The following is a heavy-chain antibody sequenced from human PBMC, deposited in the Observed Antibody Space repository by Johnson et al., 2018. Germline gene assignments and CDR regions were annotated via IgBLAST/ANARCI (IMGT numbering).Heavy chain of an antibody. Sequence: QVQLQQWGAGLLEPSVTLSLTCAVYGGSFSGYYWSWIRQPPGKGLEWIGEINHSGSTNYNPSLKSRVTISVDTSKNQFSLKLSYVTAADTAVEYGAQDWSWTWGAFDIWGQGTRVTVSS. CDR1: GGSFSGYY. J-gene: IGHJ3*02. V-gene: IGHV4-34*01. CDR2: INHSGST. CDR3: AQDWSWTWGAFDI. D-gene: IGHD3-3*01.